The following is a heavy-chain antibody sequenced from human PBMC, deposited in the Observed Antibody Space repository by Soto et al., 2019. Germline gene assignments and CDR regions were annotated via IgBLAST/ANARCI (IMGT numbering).Heavy chain of an antibody. J-gene: IGHJ4*02. CDR1: GGTFSSYA. D-gene: IGHD6-6*01. Sequence: ASVKVSCKASGGTFSSYAISWVRQAPGQGLEWMGGIIPIFGTANYAQKFQGRVTITADESTSTAYMELSSLRSEDTAVYYCANTLMSSSSEFYYFDYWGQGTLVTVSS. CDR2: IIPIFGTA. V-gene: IGHV1-69*13. CDR3: ANTLMSSSSEFYYFDY.